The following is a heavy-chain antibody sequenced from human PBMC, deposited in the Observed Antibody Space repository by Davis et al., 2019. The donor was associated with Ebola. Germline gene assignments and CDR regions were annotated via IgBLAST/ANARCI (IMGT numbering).Heavy chain of an antibody. CDR1: GFTFSSYG. V-gene: IGHV3-33*08. CDR3: ARAGDSSGIDHWYYGMDV. Sequence: GESLKISCAASGFTFSSYGMHWVRQAPGKGLEWVAVIWYDGSNKYYADSVKGRFTISRDNSKNTLYLQMNSLRAEDTAVYYCARAGDSSGIDHWYYGMDVWGQGTTVTVSS. J-gene: IGHJ6*02. D-gene: IGHD3-22*01. CDR2: IWYDGSNK.